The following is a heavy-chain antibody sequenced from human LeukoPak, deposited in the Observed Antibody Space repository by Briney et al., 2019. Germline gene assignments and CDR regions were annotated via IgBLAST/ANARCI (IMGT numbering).Heavy chain of an antibody. CDR1: GFTVSSNY. V-gene: IGHV3-53*01. Sequence: GGSLRLSCAASGFTVSSNYMSWVRQAPGKGLEWVSVIYGGGSTYYADSVKGRFTISRDNSKNTLYLQMNSLRAEDTAVYYCARGTTVTTVLYYYYMDVWGKGTTVTVSS. CDR3: ARGTTVTTVLYYYYMDV. CDR2: IYGGGST. D-gene: IGHD4-17*01. J-gene: IGHJ6*03.